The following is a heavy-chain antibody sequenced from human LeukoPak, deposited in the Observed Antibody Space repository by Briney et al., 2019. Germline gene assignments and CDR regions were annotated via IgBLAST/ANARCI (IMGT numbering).Heavy chain of an antibody. J-gene: IGHJ3*02. CDR1: GFTFSSYG. CDR2: ISSSSSYI. D-gene: IGHD1-14*01. V-gene: IGHV3-21*01. CDR3: ARDRSPNRAFDI. Sequence: GGSLRLSCAASGFTFSSYGMHWVRQAPGKGLEWVSSISSSSSYIYYADSVKGRFTISRDNAKNSLYLQMNSLRAEDTAVYYCARDRSPNRAFDIWGQGTMVTVSS.